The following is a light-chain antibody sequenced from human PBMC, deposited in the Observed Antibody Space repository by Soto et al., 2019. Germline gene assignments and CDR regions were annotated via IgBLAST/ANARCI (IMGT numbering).Light chain of an antibody. J-gene: IGKJ2*01. CDR1: QSVSSY. CDR2: QAS. Sequence: EIVLTQSPATLSLSPGERATLSCRASQSVSSYLAWDQQKPGQAPRLLIYQASNRATGMPASFSGSGPEPDFTLTIMSLETGECTVYYRQQRSNWPPYTFGQGTKLEIK. CDR3: QQRSNWPPYT. V-gene: IGKV3-11*01.